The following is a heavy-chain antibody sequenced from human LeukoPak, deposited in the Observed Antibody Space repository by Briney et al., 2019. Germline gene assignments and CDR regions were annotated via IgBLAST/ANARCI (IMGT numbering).Heavy chain of an antibody. D-gene: IGHD2-8*02. V-gene: IGHV3-21*01. CDR2: ITSSSSYI. CDR3: ARYWLLHEVNGLDI. CDR1: GFTFSSYS. Sequence: GGSLRLSCAASGFTFSSYSMNWVRQAPGKGLEWVSSITSSSSYIYYADSVKGRFTISRDNAKNSLYLQMNSLRAEDTAVYYCARYWLLHEVNGLDIWGQGTMVTVSS. J-gene: IGHJ3*02.